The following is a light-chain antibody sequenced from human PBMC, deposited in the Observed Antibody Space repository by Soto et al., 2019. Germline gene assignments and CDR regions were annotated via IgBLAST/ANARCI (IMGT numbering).Light chain of an antibody. J-gene: IGKJ2*01. CDR2: GAS. V-gene: IGKV3-20*01. CDR3: QQYDNSLYT. CDR1: QSVSSTY. Sequence: EIVLTQSPGTLSLSPGERVTLSCRASQSVSSTYLAWYQQKPGQAPRLLIYGASSRATGIPDRFSGSGSGKDFTLTISRLEPEDLAVYYCQQYDNSLYTFGQGTKLEIK.